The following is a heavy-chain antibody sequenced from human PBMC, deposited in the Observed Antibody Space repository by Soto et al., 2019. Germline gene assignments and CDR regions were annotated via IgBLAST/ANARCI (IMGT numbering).Heavy chain of an antibody. CDR3: ARGGGTLDY. V-gene: IGHV1-46*01. CDR1: GYTFINYA. CDR2: INPRDGTT. Sequence: QVQLVQSGAEVKKSGASVKVSCKASGYTFINYALYWVRQAPGQGLEWMAQINPRDGTTFYAQNFQGRVTTTRDTSTSTVYMELSSLTSDDTAVYYCARGGGTLDYWGQGTLVTVSS. J-gene: IGHJ4*02.